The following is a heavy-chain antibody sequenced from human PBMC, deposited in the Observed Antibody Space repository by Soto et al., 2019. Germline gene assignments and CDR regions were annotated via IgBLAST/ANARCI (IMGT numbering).Heavy chain of an antibody. Sequence: QVQLVESGGGVVQPGRSLRLSCAASGFTFSNYAMHWVRQAPGKGLEWVAVLSYDGSNKYYADSVKGRFTISRDNSKSTLYLQMNSLRAEDTAVYYCARGQWLGFAIWGQGTMVTVSS. CDR2: LSYDGSNK. CDR3: ARGQWLGFAI. J-gene: IGHJ3*02. D-gene: IGHD6-19*01. V-gene: IGHV3-30-3*01. CDR1: GFTFSNYA.